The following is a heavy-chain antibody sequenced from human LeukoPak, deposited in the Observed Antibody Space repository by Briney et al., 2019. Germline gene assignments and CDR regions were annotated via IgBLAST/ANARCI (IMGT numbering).Heavy chain of an antibody. CDR3: ARDIGPGTVTTSAGFDY. J-gene: IGHJ4*02. CDR1: GYTFTGYY. V-gene: IGHV1-46*01. CDR2: INPSGGST. D-gene: IGHD4-11*01. Sequence: ASVKVSCKASGYTFTGYYMHWVRQAPGQGLEWMGIINPSGGSTSYAQKFQGRVTMTRDTSTSTVYMELSSLRSEDTAVYYCARDIGPGTVTTSAGFDYWGQGTLVTVSS.